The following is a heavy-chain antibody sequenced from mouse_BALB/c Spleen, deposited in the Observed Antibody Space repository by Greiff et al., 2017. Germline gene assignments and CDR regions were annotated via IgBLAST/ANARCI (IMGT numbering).Heavy chain of an antibody. Sequence: EVHLVESGGGLVKPGGSLKLSCAASGFTFSSYAMSWVRQSPEKRLEWVAEISSGGSYTYYPDTVTGRFTISRDNAKNTLYLEMSSLRAEDTAMYYCARDDYDVFWYFDVWGAGTTVTVSS. D-gene: IGHD2-4*01. CDR3: ARDDYDVFWYFDV. V-gene: IGHV5-9-4*01. CDR1: GFTFSSYA. CDR2: ISSGGSYT. J-gene: IGHJ1*01.